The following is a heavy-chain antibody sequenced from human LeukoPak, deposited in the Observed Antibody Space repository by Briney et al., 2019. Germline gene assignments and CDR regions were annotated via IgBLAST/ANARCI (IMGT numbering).Heavy chain of an antibody. CDR3: TKTPSAAAPFDY. Sequence: GGSLRLSCTGSGFTFGDYAMSWVRQAPGKGLEWVAFIRSKAYGGTPEYAASVKGRFTISRDDSKNIAYVQMNSLRTEDTAVYYCTKTPSAAAPFDYWGQGSLVTVSS. D-gene: IGHD2-2*01. J-gene: IGHJ4*02. V-gene: IGHV3-49*04. CDR2: IRSKAYGGTP. CDR1: GFTFGDYA.